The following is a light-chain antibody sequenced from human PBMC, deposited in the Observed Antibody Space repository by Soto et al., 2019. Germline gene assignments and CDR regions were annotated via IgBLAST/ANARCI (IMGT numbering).Light chain of an antibody. J-gene: IGKJ1*01. CDR2: DAS. V-gene: IGKV3-11*01. Sequence: EIVLTHSPSTLSLSPVERATLSCSASQSVSSYLAWYQQKPGQAPRLLIYDASNRATGIPARFSGSGSGTDFTLTISSLEPEDFAVYYCQQRSNWPRWTFGQGTKVDIK. CDR3: QQRSNWPRWT. CDR1: QSVSSY.